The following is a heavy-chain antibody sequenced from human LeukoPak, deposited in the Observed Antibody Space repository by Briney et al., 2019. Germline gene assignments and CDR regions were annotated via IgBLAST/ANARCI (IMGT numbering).Heavy chain of an antibody. Sequence: GGSLRLSCAASGFTFDRYSMNWVRQAPGKGLEWLASINSVAVDTYYADSVRGRFTISRDNSKNTLYLQMNSLRAEDTAVYYCAKVSGGSWDYWGQGTLVTVSS. V-gene: IGHV3-21*01. J-gene: IGHJ4*02. CDR2: INSVAVDT. D-gene: IGHD1-26*01. CDR3: AKVSGGSWDY. CDR1: GFTFDRYS.